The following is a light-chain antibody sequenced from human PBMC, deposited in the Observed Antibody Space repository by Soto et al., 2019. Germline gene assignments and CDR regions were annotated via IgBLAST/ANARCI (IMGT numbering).Light chain of an antibody. Sequence: QSALTQPASVSGSPGQSITISCTGTSSDVGGYNYVSWYQQHPGKAPKLMIYDVSNRPSGVSNRFSGSKSGNTASLTISGLQAEDEAAYYCSSYRSSHVVFGGGTKLTVL. CDR3: SSYRSSHVV. CDR2: DVS. CDR1: SSDVGGYNY. V-gene: IGLV2-14*01. J-gene: IGLJ2*01.